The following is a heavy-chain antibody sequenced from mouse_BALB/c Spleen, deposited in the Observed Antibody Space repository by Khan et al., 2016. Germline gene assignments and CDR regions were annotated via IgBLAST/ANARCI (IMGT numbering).Heavy chain of an antibody. CDR3: ARDDQDYDAWFAS. CDR1: GFSLTTSG. CDR2: IWAGGST. Sequence: QVQLQQSGPGLVAPSQSLSITCTVSGFSLTTSGVHWVRQSPGKGLDWLGAIWAGGSTDYNSALMSRLSITKDNSQNQVFLKMNSLQTDDTAMYYCARDDQDYDAWFASWGQGTLVTVSA. V-gene: IGHV2-9*02. D-gene: IGHD2-4*01. J-gene: IGHJ3*01.